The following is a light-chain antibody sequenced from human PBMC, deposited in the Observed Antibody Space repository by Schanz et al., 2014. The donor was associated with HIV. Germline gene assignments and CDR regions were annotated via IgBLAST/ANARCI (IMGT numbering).Light chain of an antibody. CDR1: TSNIGKNY. CDR3: GTWDSGLSARV. Sequence: QSVLTQPPSVSAAPGQKVTISCSGGTSNIGKNYVSWYQQLPGTAPKVLIYDNSKRPSGIPGRFSGSKSGTSATLDITGLQTGDEADYYCGTWDSGLSARVFGGGTKLTVL. CDR2: DNS. J-gene: IGLJ3*02. V-gene: IGLV1-51*01.